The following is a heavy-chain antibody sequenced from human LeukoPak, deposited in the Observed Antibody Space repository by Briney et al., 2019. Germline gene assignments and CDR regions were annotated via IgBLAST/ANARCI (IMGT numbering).Heavy chain of an antibody. CDR3: AKRKDSSGYYSYSPYYFDY. CDR1: VVTFSSYS. Sequence: GESLRLSWAASVVTFSSYSMSWVREAPWKGLEWVLAISGSGGSTYYADSVKGRFTISRDNSKNTLYLQMNSLRAEDTAVYYCAKRKDSSGYYSYSPYYFDYWGQGTLVTVSS. J-gene: IGHJ4*02. D-gene: IGHD3-22*01. V-gene: IGHV3-23*01. CDR2: ISGSGGST.